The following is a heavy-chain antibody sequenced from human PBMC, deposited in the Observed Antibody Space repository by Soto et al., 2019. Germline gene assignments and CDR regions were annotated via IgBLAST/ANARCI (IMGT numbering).Heavy chain of an antibody. Sequence: ASVKVSCKASGFTFTSSAMQWVRQARGQRLEWIGWIVVGSGNTNYAQKFQERVTITRDMSTSTAYMELSSLRSEDTAVYYCAAILYDYYGSGSYYMDYWGQGTLVTVSS. J-gene: IGHJ4*02. CDR1: GFTFTSSA. CDR2: IVVGSGNT. CDR3: AAILYDYYGSGSYYMDY. V-gene: IGHV1-58*02. D-gene: IGHD3-10*01.